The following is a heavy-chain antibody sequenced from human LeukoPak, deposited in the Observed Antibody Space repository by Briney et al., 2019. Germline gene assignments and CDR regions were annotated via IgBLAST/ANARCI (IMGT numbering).Heavy chain of an antibody. Sequence: SETLSLTCTVSGGSISSYYRSWIRQPPGKGLEWIGYIYYSGSTNYNPSLKSRVTISVDTSKNQFSLKLSSVTAADTAVYYCARGRYGSGRTFDYWGQGTLVTVSS. D-gene: IGHD3-10*01. CDR3: ARGRYGSGRTFDY. CDR1: GGSISSYY. V-gene: IGHV4-59*01. CDR2: IYYSGST. J-gene: IGHJ4*02.